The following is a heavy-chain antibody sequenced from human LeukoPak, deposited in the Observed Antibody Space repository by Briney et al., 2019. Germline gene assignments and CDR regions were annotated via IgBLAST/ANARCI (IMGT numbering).Heavy chain of an antibody. J-gene: IGHJ3*02. D-gene: IGHD6-19*01. Sequence: PSETLSLTYTVYGGSISSSSYYWGWIRQPPGEGLERIGSIYYSGSTYYNPSLKSRVTISVDTSKNQFSLKLSSVTAADTAVYYCARHSGWGYAGALDIWGQGTMVTVSS. CDR2: IYYSGST. CDR3: ARHSGWGYAGALDI. V-gene: IGHV4-39*01. CDR1: GGSISSSSYY.